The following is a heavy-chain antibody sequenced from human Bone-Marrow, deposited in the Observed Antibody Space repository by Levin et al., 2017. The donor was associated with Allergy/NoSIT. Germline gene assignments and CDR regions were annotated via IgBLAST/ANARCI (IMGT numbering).Heavy chain of an antibody. V-gene: IGHV3-30*04. D-gene: IGHD3-22*01. CDR1: GLSFSEHA. Sequence: GGSLRLSCTVSGLSFSEHAMHWVRQAPGKGLEWMAVLSFDGNEKYYADSVKGRFTVSRDNSKTTLYLQMNSLRAEDTAIYFCVRGCDRSGYYYLDYWGQGTPVTVSS. CDR2: LSFDGNEK. CDR3: VRGCDRSGYYYLDY. J-gene: IGHJ4*02.